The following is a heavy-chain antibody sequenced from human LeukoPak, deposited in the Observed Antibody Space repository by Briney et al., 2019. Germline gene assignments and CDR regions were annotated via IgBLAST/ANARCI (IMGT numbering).Heavy chain of an antibody. J-gene: IGHJ4*02. CDR1: GFTFSSYA. CDR3: ASLSGLSF. Sequence: PGGSLRLSCAVSGFTFSSYAMSWVRQAPGKGLEWVSVIYIDGSTYYADSVKGRFTISRDISKNTLSLQMNSLKAEDAAVYYCASLSGLSFWGQGSPVIVSS. CDR2: IYIDGST. D-gene: IGHD3-22*01. V-gene: IGHV3-23*03.